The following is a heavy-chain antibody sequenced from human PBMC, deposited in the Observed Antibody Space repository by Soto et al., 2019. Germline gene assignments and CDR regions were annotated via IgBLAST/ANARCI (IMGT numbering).Heavy chain of an antibody. CDR3: ASFIGAHYDFWSGYYDGWFDP. J-gene: IGHJ5*02. D-gene: IGHD3-3*01. V-gene: IGHV4-31*03. CDR2: IYYSGST. CDR1: GGSISSGGYY. Sequence: SETLSLTCTVSGGSISSGGYYWSWIRQHPGKGLEWIGYIYYSGSTYYNPSLKSRVTISVDTSKNQFSLKLSSVTAADTAVYYCASFIGAHYDFWSGYYDGWFDPWGQGTLVTVSS.